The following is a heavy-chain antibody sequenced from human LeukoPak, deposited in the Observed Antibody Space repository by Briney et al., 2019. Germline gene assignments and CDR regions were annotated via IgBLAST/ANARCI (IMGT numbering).Heavy chain of an antibody. Sequence: GESLKISCRGSGYTFTTYWIGWVRQMPGKGLEWMGMIYPGDSDTRYSPSFRGQVTISADKSITTAYLQWSSLKASDTAMYYCARVAIPAAMRDGFDIWGQGTMVTVSS. V-gene: IGHV5-51*01. J-gene: IGHJ3*02. CDR2: IYPGDSDT. CDR3: ARVAIPAAMRDGFDI. D-gene: IGHD2-2*01. CDR1: GYTFTTYW.